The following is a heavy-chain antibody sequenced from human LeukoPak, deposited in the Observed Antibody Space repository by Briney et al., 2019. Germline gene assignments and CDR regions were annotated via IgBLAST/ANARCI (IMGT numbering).Heavy chain of an antibody. Sequence: SETLSLTCTVSGGSISSYYWSWIRQPAGKGLEWIGRIHTSGSTNYSPSLKSRVTMSVDTSKNQFSLKLSSVTAADTAVYYCARRGKWLRLIDYWGQGTLVTVSS. J-gene: IGHJ4*02. V-gene: IGHV4-4*07. CDR2: IHTSGST. CDR1: GGSISSYY. D-gene: IGHD5-12*01. CDR3: ARRGKWLRLIDY.